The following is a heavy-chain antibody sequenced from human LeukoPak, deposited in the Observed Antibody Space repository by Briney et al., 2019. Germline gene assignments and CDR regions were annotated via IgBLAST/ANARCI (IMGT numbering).Heavy chain of an antibody. D-gene: IGHD3-10*01. CDR1: GFTFSSFE. CDR2: ISASGSGSTI. J-gene: IGHJ2*01. Sequence: GGSLRLSCAASGFTFSSFEVNWVPQAPGKGLEWLSYISASGSGSTIYYADSVKGRFTISRDNAKNSLYLQMNSLRDEDTAVYYCAREDYYYSLGYCDLWGRGTMVTVSS. V-gene: IGHV3-48*03. CDR3: AREDYYYSLGYCDL.